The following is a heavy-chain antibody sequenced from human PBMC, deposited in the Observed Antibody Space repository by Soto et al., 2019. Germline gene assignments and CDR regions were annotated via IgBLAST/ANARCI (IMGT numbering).Heavy chain of an antibody. V-gene: IGHV1-69*08. D-gene: IGHD6-19*01. CDR1: GDTFSSYT. CDR2: IIPILGIA. Sequence: QVQLVQSGAEVKKPGSSVKVSCKASGDTFSSYTISWVRQAPGQGLEWMGRIIPILGIANYAQKFQGRVTITADKSTSTAYMELSSLRSEDTAVYYCARDPFRFRSGWSDYWGQGTLVTVSS. J-gene: IGHJ4*02. CDR3: ARDPFRFRSGWSDY.